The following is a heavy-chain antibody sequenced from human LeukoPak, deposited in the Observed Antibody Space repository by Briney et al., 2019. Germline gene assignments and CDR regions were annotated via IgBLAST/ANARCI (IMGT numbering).Heavy chain of an antibody. J-gene: IGHJ5*02. V-gene: IGHV4-59*01. CDR1: GGSFSGYY. D-gene: IGHD4-17*01. CDR3: ARYDYGDCWFDP. Sequence: KPSETLSLTCAVYGGSFSGYYWSWIRQPPGKGLEWIGYISDSGSTNYNPSLRSRVTISVDTSKNQFSLKLSSVTAADTALYYCARYDYGDCWFDPWGQGTLVTVSS. CDR2: ISDSGST.